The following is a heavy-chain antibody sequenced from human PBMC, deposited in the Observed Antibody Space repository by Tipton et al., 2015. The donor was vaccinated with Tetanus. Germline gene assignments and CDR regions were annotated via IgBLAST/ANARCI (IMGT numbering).Heavy chain of an antibody. Sequence: SLRLSCAASGFTFSNYWMSWVRQAPGKGLEWVANIKQGGSEKYYVDSVKGRFTISRDNAKNSVYLQMNSLRAEDTAVYYCARPVSWSGYEDDWFDPWGQGTLVTVSS. CDR3: ARPVSWSGYEDDWFDP. J-gene: IGHJ5*02. CDR1: GFTFSNYW. D-gene: IGHD5-12*01. CDR2: IKQGGSEK. V-gene: IGHV3-7*01.